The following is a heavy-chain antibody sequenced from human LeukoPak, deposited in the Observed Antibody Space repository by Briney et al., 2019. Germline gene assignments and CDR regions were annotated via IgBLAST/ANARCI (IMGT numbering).Heavy chain of an antibody. CDR1: GGTFSSYA. D-gene: IGHD3-22*01. Sequence: ASVKVSCRASGGTFSSYAISWVRQAPGQGLEWMGGIIPIFGTANYARKFQGRVTITADESTSTAYMELSSLRSEDTAVYYCARVGYYDSSGSPLAVDYWGQGTLVTVSS. J-gene: IGHJ4*02. V-gene: IGHV1-69*13. CDR2: IIPIFGTA. CDR3: ARVGYYDSSGSPLAVDY.